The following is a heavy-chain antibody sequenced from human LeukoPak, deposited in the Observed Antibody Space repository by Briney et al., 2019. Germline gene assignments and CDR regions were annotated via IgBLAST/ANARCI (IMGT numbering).Heavy chain of an antibody. V-gene: IGHV3-23*01. Sequence: PGGSLRLSFAASGFTFNNYAMNWVRQAPGKGLEWVSVISGSGGTTYYADSVKGRFTISRDSSKNTLYLQMNSPRAEDTAVYYCAKVSGGGLYYDGMDVWGQGTTVTVSS. CDR2: ISGSGGTT. CDR3: AKVSGGGLYYDGMDV. CDR1: GFTFNNYA. D-gene: IGHD1-14*01. J-gene: IGHJ6*02.